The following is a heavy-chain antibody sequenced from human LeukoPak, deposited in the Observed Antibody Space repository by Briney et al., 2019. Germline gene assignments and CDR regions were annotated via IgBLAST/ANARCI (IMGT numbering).Heavy chain of an antibody. CDR2: ISYDGSNK. J-gene: IGHJ4*02. D-gene: IGHD6-13*01. V-gene: IGHV3-30*04. CDR3: ARTRAAGSYAEDYFDY. Sequence: GRSLRLSCAASGFTFSSYAMHWVRQAPGKGLEWVAVISYDGSNKYYADSVKGRLTISRDNSKNTLYLQMNSLRAEDTAVYYCARTRAAGSYAEDYFDYWGQGTLVTVSS. CDR1: GFTFSSYA.